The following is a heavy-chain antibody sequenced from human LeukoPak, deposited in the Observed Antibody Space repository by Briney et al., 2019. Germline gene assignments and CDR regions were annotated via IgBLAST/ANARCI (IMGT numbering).Heavy chain of an antibody. CDR2: INPSGGGT. J-gene: IGHJ4*02. CDR3: ARDQDSIGYGENLY. D-gene: IGHD5-18*01. V-gene: IGHV1-46*01. Sequence: ASVKVSCKASGYTFTSYGISWLRQAPGQGLEWMGRINPSGGGTSYAQKFQGRVTMTRDMSTSTVYMELSSLGSEDTAVYYCARDQDSIGYGENLYWGQGILVTVSS. CDR1: GYTFTSYG.